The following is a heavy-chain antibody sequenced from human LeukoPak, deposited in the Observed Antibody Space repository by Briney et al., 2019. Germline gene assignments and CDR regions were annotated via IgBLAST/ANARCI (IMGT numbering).Heavy chain of an antibody. D-gene: IGHD4-17*01. V-gene: IGHV1-18*01. CDR1: GYTFSDYG. CDR2: ISTHNGDT. CDR3: ARDGHYRHFDY. J-gene: IGHJ4*01. Sequence: ASVKVSCKASGYTFSDYGINWVRQAPGQGLEWMGWISTHNGDTKYAQKFQGRVTMTTDTSTSTVTMDLRSLRADDTAVYYCARDGHYRHFDYWGQGTVVTVSS.